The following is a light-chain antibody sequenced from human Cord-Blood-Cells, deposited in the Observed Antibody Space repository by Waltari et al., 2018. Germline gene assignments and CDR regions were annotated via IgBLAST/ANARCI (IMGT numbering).Light chain of an antibody. CDR2: AAS. CDR3: QQSYSTPIT. J-gene: IGKJ5*01. V-gene: IGKV1-39*01. CDR1: QSISSY. Sequence: DLQMTPFPSSLSASVGDRVPITCRASQSISSYLNWYQQKPGKAPKLLIYAASSLQSGVPSRFSGSGSGTDFTLTISSLQPEDFATYYCQQSYSTPITFGQGTRLEIK.